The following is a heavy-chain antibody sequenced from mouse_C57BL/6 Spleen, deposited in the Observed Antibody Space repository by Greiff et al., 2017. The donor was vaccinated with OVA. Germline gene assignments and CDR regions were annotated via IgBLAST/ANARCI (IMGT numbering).Heavy chain of an antibody. Sequence: VQLQQPGAELVMPGASVKLSCKASGYTFTSYWMHWVKQRPGQGLAWIGEIDPSDSYTNYNQKFKGKSTLTVDKSSSTAYMQLSSLTSEDSAVYYCARPSGYAMDYWGQGTSVTVSS. CDR1: GYTFTSYW. D-gene: IGHD1-3*01. CDR2: IDPSDSYT. J-gene: IGHJ4*01. V-gene: IGHV1-69*01. CDR3: ARPSGYAMDY.